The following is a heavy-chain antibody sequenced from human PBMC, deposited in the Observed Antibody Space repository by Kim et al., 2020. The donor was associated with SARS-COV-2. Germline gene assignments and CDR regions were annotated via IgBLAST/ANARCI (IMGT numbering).Heavy chain of an antibody. V-gene: IGHV3-23*01. Sequence: YYADSVKGRFTISRDNSKNTLYLQMNSLRAEDTAVYYCAKGGRGSQYFDYWGQGTLVTVSS. J-gene: IGHJ4*02. CDR3: AKGGRGSQYFDY. D-gene: IGHD2-15*01.